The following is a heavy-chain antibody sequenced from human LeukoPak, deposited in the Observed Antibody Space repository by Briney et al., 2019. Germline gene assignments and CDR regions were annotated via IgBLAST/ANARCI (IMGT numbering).Heavy chain of an antibody. CDR2: IRDKAYGGTT. CDR3: TRVARVVILVGYYYYMDV. V-gene: IGHV3-49*04. D-gene: IGHD2-15*01. CDR1: GFTFGDYA. J-gene: IGHJ6*03. Sequence: GGSLRLSCTASGFTFGDYAMSWVRQAPGKGLEWVGFIRDKAYGGTTEYAASMKGRFTISRDDSKSIAYLQMNSLKTEDTAVYYCTRVARVVILVGYYYYMDVWGKGTTVTVSS.